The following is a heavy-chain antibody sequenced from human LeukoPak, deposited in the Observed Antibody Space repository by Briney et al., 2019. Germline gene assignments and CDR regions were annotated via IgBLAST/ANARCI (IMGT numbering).Heavy chain of an antibody. CDR3: ARDGYSGSDAL. Sequence: SETLSLTCTVSGGSISSYYWSWIRQPPGKGLEGIGYIYYSGSTNYNPSLKSRGTLSIDPSKNQFSLKLSSVTDADTAVYYCARDGYSGSDALWGQGILVTVSS. CDR1: GGSISSYY. J-gene: IGHJ4*02. CDR2: IYYSGST. D-gene: IGHD5-12*01. V-gene: IGHV4-59*01.